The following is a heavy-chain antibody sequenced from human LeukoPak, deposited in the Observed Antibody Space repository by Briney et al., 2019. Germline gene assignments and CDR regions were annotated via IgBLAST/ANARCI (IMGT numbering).Heavy chain of an antibody. CDR2: INNDGSDT. CDR3: ARDGVNYNMDA. J-gene: IGHJ6*02. D-gene: IGHD3-16*01. Sequence: PGGSLRLSCAASGFTFSSYWMHWVRQAPGTGLVWVSRINNDGSDTRYADSVKGRFTISRDNAENTLYLQMNGLRAEDMAVYYCARDGVNYNMDAWGQGTTVTVSS. CDR1: GFTFSSYW. V-gene: IGHV3-74*01.